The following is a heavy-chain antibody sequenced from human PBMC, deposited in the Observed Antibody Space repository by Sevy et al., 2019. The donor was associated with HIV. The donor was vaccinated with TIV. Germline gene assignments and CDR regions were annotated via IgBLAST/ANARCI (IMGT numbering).Heavy chain of an antibody. CDR2: LSFGCGKI. V-gene: IGHV3-23*01. J-gene: IGHJ4*02. Sequence: GGFLRLSCAASGFDFSIYSMSWVRQAPGKGLEWVSTLSFGCGKIKYADSVKGRFTISRDNSKSSVYLQMNNMRVEDTAVYYCAREGWTKPHDYWGQGTLVTVSS. CDR3: AREGWTKPHDY. CDR1: GFDFSIYS. D-gene: IGHD2-8*01.